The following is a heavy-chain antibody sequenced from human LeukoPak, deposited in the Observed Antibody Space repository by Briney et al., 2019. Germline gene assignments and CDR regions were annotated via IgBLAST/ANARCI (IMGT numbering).Heavy chain of an antibody. CDR1: GYTFTSYD. D-gene: IGHD3-22*01. CDR2: MNPNSGNT. J-gene: IGHJ3*02. Sequence: ASVKVSXKASGYTFTSYDINWVRQATGQGLEWMGWMNPNSGNTGYAQKFQGRVTMTRNTSISTAYMELSSLRSEDTAVYYCARGRYYYDSSGTDAFDIWGQGTMVTVSS. CDR3: ARGRYYYDSSGTDAFDI. V-gene: IGHV1-8*01.